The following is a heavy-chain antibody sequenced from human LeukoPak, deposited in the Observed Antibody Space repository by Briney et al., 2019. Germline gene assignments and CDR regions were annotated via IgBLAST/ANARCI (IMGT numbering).Heavy chain of an antibody. CDR1: GFTFSNYW. V-gene: IGHV3-7*01. CDR2: INQDGSQK. D-gene: IGHD3-10*01. CDR3: ARDVGGAGGY. Sequence: GGSLRLSCADSGFTFSNYWMSWVRQAPGKGLEWVAHINQDGSQKYYVDSTKGRFTVSRDNAKNSLYLQMNSLRADDTAIYYCARDVGGAGGYWGQGTLVTVSS. J-gene: IGHJ4*02.